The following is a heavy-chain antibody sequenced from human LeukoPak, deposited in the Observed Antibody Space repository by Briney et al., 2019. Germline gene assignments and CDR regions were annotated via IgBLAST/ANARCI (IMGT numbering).Heavy chain of an antibody. V-gene: IGHV4-31*03. CDR1: GGSISSGGYY. J-gene: IGHJ4*02. D-gene: IGHD2-15*01. CDR3: ARDISGYFDY. Sequence: SETLSLTCTVSGGSISSGGYYWSWIRQHPGKGLEWIGYIYYSGSTYYNPSLKSRVTISVDTSKNQFSLKLSSVTAAGTAVYYCARDISGYFDYWGQGTLVTVSS. CDR2: IYYSGST.